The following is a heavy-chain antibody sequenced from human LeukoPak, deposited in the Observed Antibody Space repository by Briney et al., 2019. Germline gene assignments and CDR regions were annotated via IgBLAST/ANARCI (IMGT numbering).Heavy chain of an antibody. V-gene: IGHV4-4*02. CDR1: GGSISSSNW. CDR3: ARGLLGSTSSYFDY. CDR2: IYHSGTT. J-gene: IGHJ4*02. D-gene: IGHD2-2*01. Sequence: SETLSLTCAVSGGSISSSNWWRWVRQPTGKGLEWIGEIYHSGTTNYNPSLKSRVPISVDKSKNQFSLKLSSVTAADTAVYYCARGLLGSTSSYFDYWGQGTLVTVSS.